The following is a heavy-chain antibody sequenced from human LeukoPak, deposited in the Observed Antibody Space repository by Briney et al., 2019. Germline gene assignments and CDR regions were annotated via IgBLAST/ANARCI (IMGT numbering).Heavy chain of an antibody. CDR2: LLPGDYET. CDR1: GYRFTTNW. V-gene: IGHV5-51*01. D-gene: IGHD7-27*01. J-gene: IGHJ3*02. CDR3: ARLVLGNWGDGFDI. Sequence: GGALKISWTGSGYRFTTNWIGWGRQMPGKGLEGMGSLLPGDYETRYSPSFEGQVTFSDHKSISPAYLQSSSLKASDTAIYYCARLVLGNWGDGFDIWGQGTMVTVSS.